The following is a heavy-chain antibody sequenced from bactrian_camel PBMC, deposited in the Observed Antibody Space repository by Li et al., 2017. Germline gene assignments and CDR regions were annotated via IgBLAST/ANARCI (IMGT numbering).Heavy chain of an antibody. CDR3: AAEGPSWDSDSCVNSEIGY. CDR2: ISASGATA. V-gene: IGHV3-1*01. J-gene: IGHJ6*01. CDR1: GFTFRTTP. Sequence: VQLVESGGGLAQLGRSVTLSCTAQGFTFRTTPMGWLRQPPGKAMEWVSDISASGATADYETFAKGRFTISQDVVKNLVYLQMNDLKPEDTAVYYCAAEGPSWDSDSCVNSEIGYWGQGTQV.